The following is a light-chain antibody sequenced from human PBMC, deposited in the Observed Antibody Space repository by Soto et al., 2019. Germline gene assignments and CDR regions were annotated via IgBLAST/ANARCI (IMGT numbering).Light chain of an antibody. J-gene: IGKJ2*01. CDR2: WAS. V-gene: IGKV4-1*01. Sequence: DIVMTQSPDSLAVSLGERATINCRSSQSVLYSSNNKDYLAWYQQKPGQPPKLLIYWASIRESGVPDRFSGSGSGTDFTLTICSLQAEDVAFYSCQQYYTTPYTFGQGTKLEIK. CDR1: QSVLYSSNNKDY. CDR3: QQYYTTPYT.